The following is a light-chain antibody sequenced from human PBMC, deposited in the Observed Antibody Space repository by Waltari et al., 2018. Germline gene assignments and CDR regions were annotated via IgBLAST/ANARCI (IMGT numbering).Light chain of an antibody. CDR2: AAS. V-gene: IGKV3-15*01. CDR1: QSVRSN. Sequence: EIVMTQSPATLSVSPGERATLSCRARQSVRSNLAWYQQNPGQSPRLLIYAASTRATGIPARFSGSGSGTEFTLTISSMQSEDFAVYFCQQYDNWPKTFGQGTKVEIK. CDR3: QQYDNWPKT. J-gene: IGKJ1*01.